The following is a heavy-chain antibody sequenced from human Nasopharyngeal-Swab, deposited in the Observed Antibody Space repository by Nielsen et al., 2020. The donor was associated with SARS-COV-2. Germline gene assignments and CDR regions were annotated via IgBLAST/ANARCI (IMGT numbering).Heavy chain of an antibody. CDR3: AKDIRGYYDFSP. J-gene: IGHJ5*02. CDR2: IKQDGSEK. Sequence: GESLKISCAASGFTFSSYWMSWVRQAPGKGLEWVANIKQDGSEKYYVDSVKGRFTISRDNAKNSLYLQMNSLRAEDTAVYYCAKDIRGYYDFSPWGLGTLVTVAS. D-gene: IGHD3-3*01. CDR1: GFTFSSYW. V-gene: IGHV3-7*01.